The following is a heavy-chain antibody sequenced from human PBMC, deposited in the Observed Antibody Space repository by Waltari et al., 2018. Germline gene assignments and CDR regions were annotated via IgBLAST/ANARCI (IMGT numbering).Heavy chain of an antibody. CDR1: GFTFPSHW. Sequence: EVQLVESGGGVVQPGGSLRLSCAASGFTFPSHWMIWVRQAPGGGRRGEGKGVEGVANIDGEGTAKQYGESVRGRFTISRDNAKNSLYLEMNSLRAEDTAVYYCVRDHRWTCDYWGQGTLVTVSS. CDR2: IDGEGTAK. J-gene: IGHJ4*02. V-gene: IGHV3-7*01. CDR3: VRDHRWTCDY.